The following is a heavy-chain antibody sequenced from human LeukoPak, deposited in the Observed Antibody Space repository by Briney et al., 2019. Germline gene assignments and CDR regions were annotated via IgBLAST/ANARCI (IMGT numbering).Heavy chain of an antibody. D-gene: IGHD2-2*01. J-gene: IGHJ4*02. CDR3: ARDLTYCSSTSCYHANFDY. CDR2: IYNSGST. CDR1: GGSISSYY. Sequence: SETLSLTCTVSGGSISSYYWSWFRQPAGKGLEWIGRIYNSGSTNYNHSLKKRVTISVDTSKNQFSLKLSSVTAADTAVYYCARDLTYCSSTSCYHANFDYWGQGTLVTVSS. V-gene: IGHV4-4*07.